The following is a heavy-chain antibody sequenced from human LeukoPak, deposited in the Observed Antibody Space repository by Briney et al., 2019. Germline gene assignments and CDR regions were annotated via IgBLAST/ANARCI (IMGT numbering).Heavy chain of an antibody. CDR2: IYYTGNT. Sequence: SETLSLTCSVSGASLSGSNYYWGWIRQPPGKRLQWLATIYYTGNTFYNPSLKRRVTISVDTSKRQFSLKLTSVTAADSAMYYCARHRGSLKTGYSPKHPLDIWGQGTMITVSS. CDR1: GASLSGSNYY. CDR3: ARHRGSLKTGYSPKHPLDI. J-gene: IGHJ3*02. V-gene: IGHV4-39*01. D-gene: IGHD3-9*01.